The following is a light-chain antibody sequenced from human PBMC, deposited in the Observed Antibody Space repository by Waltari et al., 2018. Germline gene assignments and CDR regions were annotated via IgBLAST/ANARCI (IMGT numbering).Light chain of an antibody. CDR1: GLGNQY. V-gene: IGLV3-1*01. Sequence: SYDLIQPPSVSVSPGQTASITCSGDGLGNQYVYWYQQKSGQSPILVIYQDSNRPSGIPERFSGSNSGNTATLTIRGTQALDEADFYCQTWDSNTGVFGGGTKLTVL. CDR3: QTWDSNTGV. CDR2: QDS. J-gene: IGLJ2*01.